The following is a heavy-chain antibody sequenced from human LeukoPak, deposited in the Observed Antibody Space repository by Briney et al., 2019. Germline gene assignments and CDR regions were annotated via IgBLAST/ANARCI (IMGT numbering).Heavy chain of an antibody. CDR3: ARRDDGDSFDY. J-gene: IGHJ4*02. CDR2: IYTSGST. Sequence: SETLSLTCAVYGGSFSGYYWSWIRQPAGKGLEWIGRIYTSGSTNYNPSLKSRVTMSVDTSKNQFSLKLSSVTAADTAVYYCARRDDGDSFDYWGQGTLVTVSS. V-gene: IGHV4-59*10. D-gene: IGHD4-17*01. CDR1: GGSFSGYY.